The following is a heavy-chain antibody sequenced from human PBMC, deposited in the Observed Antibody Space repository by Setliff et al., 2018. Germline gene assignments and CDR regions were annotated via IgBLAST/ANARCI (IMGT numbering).Heavy chain of an antibody. V-gene: IGHV4-59*01. Sequence: PSETLSLTCTVSGGSISPYFWSWIRQPPGKGLEWIGYIYHNGNTNFNPSLKTRVTMSVDTSRNQFALNLRSVTAADTAVYYCVRDRTAYSYGLDVWAKGPRSPSP. CDR1: GGSISPYF. J-gene: IGHJ6*02. D-gene: IGHD5-18*01. CDR2: IYHNGNT. CDR3: VRDRTAYSYGLDV.